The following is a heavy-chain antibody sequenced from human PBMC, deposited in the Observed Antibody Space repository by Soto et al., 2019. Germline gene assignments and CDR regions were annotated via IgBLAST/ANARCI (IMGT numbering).Heavy chain of an antibody. CDR2: ISGSGGST. CDR1: GFTFSSYA. Sequence: PGGSLRLSCAASGFTFSSYAMSWVRQAPGKGLEWVSAISGSGGSTYYADSVKGRFTISRDNSKNTLYLQMNSLRAEDTAVYYCAKLLWFGELLSYFDYWGRGTLVTVSS. J-gene: IGHJ4*02. D-gene: IGHD3-10*01. CDR3: AKLLWFGELLSYFDY. V-gene: IGHV3-23*01.